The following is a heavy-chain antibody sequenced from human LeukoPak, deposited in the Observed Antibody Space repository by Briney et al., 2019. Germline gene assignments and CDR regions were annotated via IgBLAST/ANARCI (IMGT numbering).Heavy chain of an antibody. CDR1: GFTFSIYW. CDR2: INQDGSEK. D-gene: IGHD1-14*01. J-gene: IGHJ4*02. V-gene: IGHV3-7*01. CDR3: ARDWAGGDDH. Sequence: GGSLRLSRAASGFTFSIYWMSWVRQAPGKGLEWVANINQDGSEKNYVDSVKGRFSISRDNAKNSLYLQMNSLRAEDTAVYYCARDWAGGDDHWGQGTLVTVFS.